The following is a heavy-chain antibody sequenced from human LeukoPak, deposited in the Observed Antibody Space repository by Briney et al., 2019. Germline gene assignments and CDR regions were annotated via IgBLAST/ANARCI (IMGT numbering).Heavy chain of an antibody. CDR1: GFTFRSYW. CDR2: IKQDGSQT. J-gene: IGHJ4*02. D-gene: IGHD3-3*01. Sequence: GGSLRLSCAASGFTFRSYWMSWVRQVPGKGLEWVANIKQDGSQTYYVDSVKGRFTISRDNAKDSLYLQMISLRVEDTAVYYCARDRDDFWSDSVAYWGQGTLVTVSS. V-gene: IGHV3-7*01. CDR3: ARDRDDFWSDSVAY.